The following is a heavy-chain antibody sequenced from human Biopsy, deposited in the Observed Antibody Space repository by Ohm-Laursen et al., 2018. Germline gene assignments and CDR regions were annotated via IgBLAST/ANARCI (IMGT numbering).Heavy chain of an antibody. CDR1: GYTFAGYY. V-gene: IGHV1-2*02. CDR2: INPNSGNA. D-gene: IGHD3-9*01. J-gene: IGHJ6*02. CDR3: ARVPAYPSIDGYYGLDL. Sequence: VSSVKVSCKASGYTFAGYYLHWVRQAPGHGLEWMGWINPNSGNANYAQSFQGRLTVTRDTSISTAYMALTSLTFDDTAIYYCARVPAYPSIDGYYGLDLWGQGTTVIVSS.